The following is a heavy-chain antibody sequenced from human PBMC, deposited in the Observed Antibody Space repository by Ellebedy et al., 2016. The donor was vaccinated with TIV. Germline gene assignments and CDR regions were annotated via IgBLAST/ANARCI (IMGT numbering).Heavy chain of an antibody. CDR1: GFTFNDYA. J-gene: IGHJ4*02. CDR3: AKLAYYYDNSDYYPY. Sequence: GGSLRLXXAASGFTFNDYAMHWVRQAPGKGLEWVSAISGSGGSTYYADSVKGRFTISRDNSKNTLYLQMNSLRAEDTAVYYCAKLAYYYDNSDYYPYWGQGTLVTVSS. V-gene: IGHV3-23*01. D-gene: IGHD3-22*01. CDR2: ISGSGGST.